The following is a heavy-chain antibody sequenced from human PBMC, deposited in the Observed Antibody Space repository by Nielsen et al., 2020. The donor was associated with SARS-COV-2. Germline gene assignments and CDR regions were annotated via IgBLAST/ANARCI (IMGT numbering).Heavy chain of an antibody. CDR1: GYTFTGYY. J-gene: IGHJ4*02. CDR3: ARDGYSGGSDS. CDR2: INPNSGGT. V-gene: IGHV1-2*02. Sequence: ASVKVSCKASGYTFTGYYMHWVRQAPGQGLEWMGWINPNSGGTNYAQKFHGRVTMTRDTSISTAYMELSSLRSDDTAVFYCARDGYSGGSDSWGQGTLVTVSS. D-gene: IGHD6-19*01.